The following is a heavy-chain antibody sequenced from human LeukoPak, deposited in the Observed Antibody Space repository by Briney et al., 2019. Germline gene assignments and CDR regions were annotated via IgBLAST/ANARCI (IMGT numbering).Heavy chain of an antibody. D-gene: IGHD6-19*01. Sequence: GGSLRLSCAASGLTFSSNWMHWVRQAPGKGLVWVSRINSDGSSASYADSVKGRFTISRDNAKNALYLQMNSLRVEDTAVYYCARPRLPVAGQPFDSWGQGTLVTVSS. CDR3: ARPRLPVAGQPFDS. V-gene: IGHV3-74*01. CDR2: INSDGSSA. J-gene: IGHJ4*02. CDR1: GLTFSSNW.